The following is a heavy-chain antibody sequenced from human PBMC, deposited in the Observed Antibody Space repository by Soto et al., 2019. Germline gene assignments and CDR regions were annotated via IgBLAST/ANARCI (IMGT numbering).Heavy chain of an antibody. J-gene: IGHJ6*02. Sequence: GSLRLSCAASGFTFSSYSMNWVRQAPGKGLEWVSSISSSSSYIYYADSVKGRFTISRDNAKNSLYLQMNSLRAEDTAVYYCARSKGPVTMVRGVILYYYYGVDVWGQGTTVTVSS. CDR2: ISSSSSYI. D-gene: IGHD3-10*01. CDR3: ARSKGPVTMVRGVILYYYYGVDV. CDR1: GFTFSSYS. V-gene: IGHV3-21*01.